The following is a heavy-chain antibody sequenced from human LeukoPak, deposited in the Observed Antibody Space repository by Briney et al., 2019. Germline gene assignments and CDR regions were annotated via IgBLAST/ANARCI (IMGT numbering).Heavy chain of an antibody. V-gene: IGHV4-39*01. D-gene: IGHD6-19*01. J-gene: IGHJ4*02. Sequence: SETLSLTCTVSGGSISSSSYYWGWIRQPPGKGLEWIGSIYYSGSTYYNPSLKSRVTISVDTSKNQFSLKPSSVTAADTAVYYCARRSAVAVPYYFDYWGQGTLVTVSS. CDR1: GGSISSSSYY. CDR2: IYYSGST. CDR3: ARRSAVAVPYYFDY.